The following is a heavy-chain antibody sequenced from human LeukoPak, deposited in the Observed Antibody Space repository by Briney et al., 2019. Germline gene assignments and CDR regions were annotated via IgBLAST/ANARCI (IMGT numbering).Heavy chain of an antibody. V-gene: IGHV1-8*01. J-gene: IGHJ6*02. D-gene: IGHD2-15*01. CDR3: ARHGLFGCNDVGCYRSFFYYGMDV. CDR1: GYTFTSYQ. CDR2: MNPDNGNT. Sequence: ASVKVSCKASGYTFTSYQINWVRQATGQGLEWMEWMNPDNGNTGFAQNFQGRVTMTRNISISTAYMALSSLRSGDTAVYYCARHGLFGCNDVGCYRSFFYYGMDVWGQGTAVTVSS.